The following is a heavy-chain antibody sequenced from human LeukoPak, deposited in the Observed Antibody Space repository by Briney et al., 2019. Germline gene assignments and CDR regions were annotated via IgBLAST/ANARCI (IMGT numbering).Heavy chain of an antibody. D-gene: IGHD6-13*01. Sequence: SVKASCKASGGTFSSYAISWVRQAPGQGLEWMGRIIPIFGTANYAQKFQGRVTITTDESTSTAYMELSSLRSEDTAVYYCARDWWVFYSSSWYTFDYWGQGTLVTVSS. CDR1: GGTFSSYA. V-gene: IGHV1-69*05. CDR2: IIPIFGTA. J-gene: IGHJ4*02. CDR3: ARDWWVFYSSSWYTFDY.